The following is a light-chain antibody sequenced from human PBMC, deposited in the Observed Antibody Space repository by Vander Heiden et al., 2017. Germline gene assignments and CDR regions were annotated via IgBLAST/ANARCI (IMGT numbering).Light chain of an antibody. CDR1: SSNIGSNT. CDR2: SNN. Sequence: QSVLTQSPSASGTPGQRVTISCSGSSSNIGSNTVSWFQQRPGTAPKLLIYSNNQRPSGVPDRFSGSKSGTSASLAISGLQSDDEADYYCVAWDDSLNGYVFGTGTKVTVL. J-gene: IGLJ1*01. CDR3: VAWDDSLNGYV. V-gene: IGLV1-44*01.